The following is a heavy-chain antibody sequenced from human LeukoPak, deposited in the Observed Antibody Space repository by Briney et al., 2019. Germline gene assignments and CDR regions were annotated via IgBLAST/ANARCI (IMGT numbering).Heavy chain of an antibody. CDR3: AKGYAFDI. CDR1: GFTLTTYT. CDR2: ISYESINE. Sequence: GGSLRLSCVASGFTLTTYTMHWVRQAPGKGLEWVTSISYESINEYYADSVKGRFTISRDNAKNSLYLQMNSLRAEDTALYYCAKGYAFDIWGQGTMVTVSS. V-gene: IGHV3-30-3*01. J-gene: IGHJ3*02.